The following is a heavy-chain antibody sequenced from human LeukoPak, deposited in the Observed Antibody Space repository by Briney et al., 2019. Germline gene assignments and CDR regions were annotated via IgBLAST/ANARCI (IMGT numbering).Heavy chain of an antibody. J-gene: IGHJ4*02. CDR3: ARVWGSGSQFYFDY. D-gene: IGHD3-10*01. V-gene: IGHV3-74*01. Sequence: GGSLRLSCAASGFTFSSYWVHWVRQAPGKGLVWVSRINSDGSSTSYADSVKGRFTISRDNAKNTVFLQMNSLRAEDTAVYCCARVWGSGSQFYFDYWGQGTLVTVSS. CDR1: GFTFSSYW. CDR2: INSDGSST.